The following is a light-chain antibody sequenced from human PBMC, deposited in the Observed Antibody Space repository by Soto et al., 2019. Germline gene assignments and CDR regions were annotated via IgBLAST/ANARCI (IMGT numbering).Light chain of an antibody. CDR3: QQYYSSPIT. V-gene: IGKV4-1*01. J-gene: IGKJ5*01. CDR1: QSVFYSSSNKNY. Sequence: DIVMTQSPDSLAASLGERATINCKSSQSVFYSSSNKNYLAWYQQKPGQPPKLLIPWATTREYGVPDRFSGSGSGTDFTLTISSLQADEVAVYYCQQYYSSPITFGRGTRLEIK. CDR2: WAT.